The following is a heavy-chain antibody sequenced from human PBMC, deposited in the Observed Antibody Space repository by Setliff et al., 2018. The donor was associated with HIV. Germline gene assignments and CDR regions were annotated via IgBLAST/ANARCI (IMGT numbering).Heavy chain of an antibody. CDR1: AFIFTTYG. CDR2: IRYDGNDK. D-gene: IGHD3-22*01. Sequence: GGSLRLSCEASAFIFTTYGMHWVRQAPGKGLEWIAFIRYDGNDKYYADSVKGRFTISRDNSKNTLYLEMTSLRAEDTAVYHCAKDMNYNSGYPGVLGSWGRGTLVTVSS. CDR3: AKDMNYNSGYPGVLGS. J-gene: IGHJ4*02. V-gene: IGHV3-30*02.